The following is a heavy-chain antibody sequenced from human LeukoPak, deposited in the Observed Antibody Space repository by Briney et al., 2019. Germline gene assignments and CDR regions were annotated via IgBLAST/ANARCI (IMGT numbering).Heavy chain of an antibody. V-gene: IGHV4-59*01. CDR1: GASINDYY. CDR2: VYHTGTS. CDR3: TRVVNGGHFNY. D-gene: IGHD2-8*01. J-gene: IGHJ4*02. Sequence: SETLSLTCSVSGASINDYYWTWIRQPPGKGLDWIGYVYHTGTSGYHPSLKSRVAVSLDTSKNQVSLKLRSVTAADTAVYFCTRVVNGGHFNYWGQGTLVTVSS.